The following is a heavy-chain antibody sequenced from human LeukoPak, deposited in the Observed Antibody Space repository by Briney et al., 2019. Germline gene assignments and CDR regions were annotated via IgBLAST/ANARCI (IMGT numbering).Heavy chain of an antibody. Sequence: PSGTLSLTCTVSGASITYYWSWVRQPPGKGLGWIGYIYYSGSTNYNPSLKSRVTISVDTSKNQFSLKLSSVTAADTAVYYCARGLSPRAVRGTYWFDPWGQGTLVTVSS. D-gene: IGHD3-10*01. V-gene: IGHV4-59*01. J-gene: IGHJ5*02. CDR2: IYYSGST. CDR1: GASITYY. CDR3: ARGLSPRAVRGTYWFDP.